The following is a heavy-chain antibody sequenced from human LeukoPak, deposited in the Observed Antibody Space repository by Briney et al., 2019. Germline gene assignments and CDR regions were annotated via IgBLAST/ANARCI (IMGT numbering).Heavy chain of an antibody. V-gene: IGHV3-30*02. Sequence: GGSLRLSCAASGFTFSSYGIHWVRQAPGKGLEWVAFIRNDGTNKYYVDSVKGRFTISRDNSKNTLYLQMNSLKDEDTAVYYCAKDYSKTSYYGSGTYYRPNWFDPWGQGTLVTVSS. CDR2: IRNDGTNK. D-gene: IGHD3-10*01. CDR1: GFTFSSYG. CDR3: AKDYSKTSYYGSGTYYRPNWFDP. J-gene: IGHJ5*02.